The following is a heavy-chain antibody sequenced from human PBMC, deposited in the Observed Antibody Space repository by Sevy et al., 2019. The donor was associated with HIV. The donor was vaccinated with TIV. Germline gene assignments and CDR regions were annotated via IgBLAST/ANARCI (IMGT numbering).Heavy chain of an antibody. CDR3: AKDRRFTVTHAFDV. CDR2: ISYDGSNK. D-gene: IGHD4-17*01. Sequence: GESLKISCAASGFTFSSYVMHWVRQAPGKGLEWVALISYDGSNKYYADSVKGRFTISRDNSKNTLYLHMNSLRGEDTAVYFCAKDRRFTVTHAFDVWGQGTMVTVSS. CDR1: GFTFSSYV. J-gene: IGHJ3*01. V-gene: IGHV3-30*18.